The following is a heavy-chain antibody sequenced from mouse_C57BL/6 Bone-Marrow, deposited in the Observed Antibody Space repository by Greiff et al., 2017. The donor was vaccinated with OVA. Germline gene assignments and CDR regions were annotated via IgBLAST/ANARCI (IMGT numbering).Heavy chain of an antibody. CDR3: AREAPDYYAMDY. J-gene: IGHJ4*01. CDR1: GYTFTSYW. CDR2: IDPSDSYT. V-gene: IGHV1-69*01. Sequence: QVQLQQPGAELVMPGASVKLSCKASGYTFTSYWMHWVKQRPGQGLEWIGEIDPSDSYTNYNQKFKGKSTVTVDKSSSTAYMQLSSLTSEDSAIYYCAREAPDYYAMDYWGQGTSVTVSS.